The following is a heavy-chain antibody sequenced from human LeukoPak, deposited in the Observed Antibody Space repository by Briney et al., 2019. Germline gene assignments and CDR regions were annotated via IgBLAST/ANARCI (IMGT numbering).Heavy chain of an antibody. V-gene: IGHV4-59*01. CDR2: IYYSGST. CDR1: GVSISSYY. Sequence: SSETLSLTCTVSGVSISSYYWSWIRQPPGKGLEWIGYIYYSGSTNYNPSLKSRVTISVDTSKNQFSLKLSSVTAADTAVYYCARVIYDYAREAYYYYYMDVWGKGTTVTISS. J-gene: IGHJ6*03. D-gene: IGHD3-16*01. CDR3: ARVIYDYAREAYYYYYMDV.